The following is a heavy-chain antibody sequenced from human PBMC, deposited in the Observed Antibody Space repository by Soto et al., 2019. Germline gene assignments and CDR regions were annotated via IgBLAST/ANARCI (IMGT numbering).Heavy chain of an antibody. CDR3: ARFVRSCSGTTCYTRADV. V-gene: IGHV4-59*01. CDR1: GFTFSSYA. J-gene: IGHJ6*02. Sequence: PGGSLRLSCAASGFTFSSYAMSWVRQPPGKRLEWIGFIYSSGSTNYNPSPKSRVTMSVDTSKNQFSLKLRSVIVADTAVYHCARFVRSCSGTTCYTRADVWGQGATVTVSS. CDR2: IYSSGST. D-gene: IGHD2-2*02.